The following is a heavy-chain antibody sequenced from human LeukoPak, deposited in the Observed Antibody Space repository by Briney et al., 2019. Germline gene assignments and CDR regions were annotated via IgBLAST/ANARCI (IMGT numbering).Heavy chain of an antibody. Sequence: PSETLSLTCTVSGGSISSDYWSWIRQPPGKGLEWIGYIYYSGRTYYNPSLKSRITISVDTSKNQFSLKLSSVTADTAVYYCVRGFYSPHYWGQGTLVTVSS. J-gene: IGHJ4*02. D-gene: IGHD4-11*01. V-gene: IGHV4-59*01. CDR2: IYYSGRT. CDR1: GGSISSDY. CDR3: VRGFYSPHY.